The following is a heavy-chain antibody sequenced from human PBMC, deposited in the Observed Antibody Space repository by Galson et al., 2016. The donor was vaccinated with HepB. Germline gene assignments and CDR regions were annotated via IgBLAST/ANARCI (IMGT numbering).Heavy chain of an antibody. Sequence: SLRLSCAASGFTFDDYAMHWVRQAPGKGLEWVSGITWNSGTIGYGDSVKGRFTISRDNAKNSLYLQMNSLRAEDTAFYYCVKDGGVGAIHYFDYWGQGTLVTASS. CDR3: VKDGGVGAIHYFDY. J-gene: IGHJ4*02. V-gene: IGHV3-9*01. CDR2: ITWNSGTI. D-gene: IGHD1-26*01. CDR1: GFTFDDYA.